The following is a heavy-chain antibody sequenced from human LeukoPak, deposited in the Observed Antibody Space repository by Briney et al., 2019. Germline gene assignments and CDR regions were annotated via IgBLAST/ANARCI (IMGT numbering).Heavy chain of an antibody. D-gene: IGHD2-2*01. Sequence: SETLSLTCTVSGGSINNFYWSWIRQPPGKGLEWIGYVFHSGDTSFNPSLKSRVTMSIDTSRNQFSLKMNSVTAADTAVYYCARDRGCSSTSCYYYYYYMDVWGKGTTVTVSS. CDR3: ARDRGCSSTSCYYYYYYMDV. CDR1: GGSINNFY. CDR2: VFHSGDT. J-gene: IGHJ6*03. V-gene: IGHV4-59*12.